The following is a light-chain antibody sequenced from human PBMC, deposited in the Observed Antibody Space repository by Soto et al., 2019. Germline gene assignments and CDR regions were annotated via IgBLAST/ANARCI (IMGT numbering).Light chain of an antibody. CDR1: SSDVGGYNY. CDR2: EVS. J-gene: IGLJ3*02. Sequence: QSALTQPASVSGSPGQSITISCTGTSSDVGGYNYVSWYQQHPGKAPKLMIYEVSNRPSGVSNRFSGSKSGNTASLTISGLQAEDEADYYCSSYRSSYTLLFGGGTKLTVL. V-gene: IGLV2-14*01. CDR3: SSYRSSYTLL.